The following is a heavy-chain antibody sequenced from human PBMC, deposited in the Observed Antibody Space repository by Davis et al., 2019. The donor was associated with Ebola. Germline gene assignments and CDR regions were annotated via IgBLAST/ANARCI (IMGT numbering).Heavy chain of an antibody. J-gene: IGHJ4*02. CDR2: ISYDGSNK. D-gene: IGHD1-26*01. Sequence: GGSLRLSCSASGFTFSSYAMHWVRQAPGKGLEWVAVISYDGSNKYYADSVKGRFTISRDNSKNTLYLQMNNLRAEDTAVYYCARGLQWELRGVCVYWGQGTLVTVSS. CDR1: GFTFSSYA. V-gene: IGHV3-30-3*01. CDR3: ARGLQWELRGVCVY.